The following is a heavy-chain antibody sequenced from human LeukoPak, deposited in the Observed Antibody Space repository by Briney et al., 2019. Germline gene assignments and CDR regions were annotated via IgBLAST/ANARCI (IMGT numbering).Heavy chain of an antibody. CDR2: ISAYNGNT. V-gene: IGHV1-18*01. Sequence: GASVKVSCKASVYTFPSYGISWVGQAPGKGLGGMGWISAYNGNTNYAQKLQGRVTMTTDTSTSTAYMELRSLRSDDTAVYYCARDRRVWSGYYPFDYWGQGTLVTVSS. D-gene: IGHD3-3*01. CDR1: VYTFPSYG. J-gene: IGHJ4*02. CDR3: ARDRRVWSGYYPFDY.